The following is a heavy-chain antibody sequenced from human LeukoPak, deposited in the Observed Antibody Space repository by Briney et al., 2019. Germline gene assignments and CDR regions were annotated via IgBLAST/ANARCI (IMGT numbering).Heavy chain of an antibody. J-gene: IGHJ4*02. D-gene: IGHD2-8*01. CDR1: GYTFTGYY. CDR3: ARWGGHCTSGLCYYFDC. CDR2: INPNSGGT. Sequence: ASVKVSCKASGYTFTGYYMHWVRQAPGQGLEWMGWINPNSGGTNYAQKFQGRVTMTRDTSISTAYMELSRLRSDDTAVYYCARWGGHCTSGLCYYFDCWGQGTLVTVSS. V-gene: IGHV1-2*02.